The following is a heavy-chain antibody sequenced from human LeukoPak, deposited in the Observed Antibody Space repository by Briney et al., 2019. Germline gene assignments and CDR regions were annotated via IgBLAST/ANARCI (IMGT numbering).Heavy chain of an antibody. Sequence: GGSLRLSCVASGFPFSSYWMTWVRQGPGQGLEWVSVIYSGGNIYYIESVKGRFTISRDTSKNTLYLQMNSLRPEDTAVYFWSGRHCSGGGCYFAGADPFDYWGQGTLVTVSS. V-gene: IGHV3-53*01. CDR1: GFPFSSYW. CDR2: IYSGGNI. J-gene: IGHJ4*02. CDR3: SGRHCSGGGCYFAGADPFDY. D-gene: IGHD2-15*01.